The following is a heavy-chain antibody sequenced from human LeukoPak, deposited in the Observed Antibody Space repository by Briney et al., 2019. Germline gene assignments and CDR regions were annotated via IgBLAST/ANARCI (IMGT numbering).Heavy chain of an antibody. Sequence: SVKVSCKASGGTFSSYAISWVRQAPGQGLEWMGRIIPIFGIANYAQKFQGRVTITADKSTSTAYMELSSLRSEDTAVYYCARDLKTIFGVVVPYFDYWGQGTLVTVSS. CDR3: ARDLKTIFGVVVPYFDY. CDR1: GGTFSSYA. D-gene: IGHD3-3*01. J-gene: IGHJ4*02. CDR2: IIPIFGIA. V-gene: IGHV1-69*04.